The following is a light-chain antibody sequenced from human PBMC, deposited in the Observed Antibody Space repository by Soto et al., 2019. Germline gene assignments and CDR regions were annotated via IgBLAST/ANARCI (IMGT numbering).Light chain of an antibody. J-gene: IGKJ4*01. V-gene: IGKV1-12*01. CDR2: GAS. CDR1: RVIGDW. Sequence: DIQMTQSPSSVSASVGDRVTITCRASRVIGDWLAWYQHKPGKAPKLLIYGASTLQSAVPSRFSASGAGADFTLTISSQQPEDFATYSCQLANNFPLTFGGGTKVEIK. CDR3: QLANNFPLT.